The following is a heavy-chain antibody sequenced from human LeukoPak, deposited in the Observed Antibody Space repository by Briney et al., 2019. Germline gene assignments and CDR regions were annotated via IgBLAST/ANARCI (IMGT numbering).Heavy chain of an antibody. CDR2: FNPNSGGT. CDR1: GYTFTGYY. CDR3: ARDPCSGGSCEGSYFDY. V-gene: IGHV1-2*02. D-gene: IGHD2-15*01. J-gene: IGHJ4*02. Sequence: ASVKVSCKASGYTFTGYYINSVRRSPGQRVEWMGWFNPNSGGTNYAQKFQGRVTMTRDTSISTAYMELSRLRSDDTAVYYCARDPCSGGSCEGSYFDYWGQGTLVTVSS.